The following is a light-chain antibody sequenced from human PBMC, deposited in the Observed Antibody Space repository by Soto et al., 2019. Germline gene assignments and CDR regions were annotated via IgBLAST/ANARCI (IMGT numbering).Light chain of an antibody. V-gene: IGLV2-11*01. J-gene: IGLJ2*01. CDR2: DVS. CDR1: SSDVGGYNY. Sequence: QSALTQPRSVSGSPGQSVTISCTGTSSDVGGYNYVSWYQQHPGKAPKLMIYDVSKRPSGVPDRFSGSKSGNTASLTISGLQAEDEADYYCYSYAGSYLVVFGGGTQLTVL. CDR3: YSYAGSYLVV.